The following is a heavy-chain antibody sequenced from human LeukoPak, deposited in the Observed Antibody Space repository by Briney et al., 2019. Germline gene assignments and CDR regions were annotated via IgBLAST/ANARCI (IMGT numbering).Heavy chain of an antibody. CDR1: GFTFSSYG. CDR2: ISYDGSNK. D-gene: IGHD1-26*01. J-gene: IGHJ4*02. V-gene: IGHV3-30*18. Sequence: GGSLRLSCAASGFTFSSYGMHWVRQAPGKGLEWVAVISYDGSNKYYAYSVKGRFTIARDNSKKTLYLQVNRMRAEDTAVYYCAKGGKSIVGAKRIIPTSFDYWGQGTLVTVSS. CDR3: AKGGKSIVGAKRIIPTSFDY.